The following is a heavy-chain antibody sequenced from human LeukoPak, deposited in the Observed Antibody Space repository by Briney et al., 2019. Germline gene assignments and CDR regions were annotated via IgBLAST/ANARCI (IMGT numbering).Heavy chain of an antibody. CDR3: AKVNNYDDY. CDR2: ISHDGNNE. J-gene: IGHJ4*02. Sequence: GSLRLSCAASGFTFSTFGIHWVRQAPGKGLEWVAAISHDGNNEYYTDSVKGRFTISRDNSKNMIYLQMNSLRGEDSAVYYCAKVNNYDDYWGQGTLVTVSS. D-gene: IGHD1/OR15-1a*01. V-gene: IGHV3-30*18. CDR1: GFTFSTFG.